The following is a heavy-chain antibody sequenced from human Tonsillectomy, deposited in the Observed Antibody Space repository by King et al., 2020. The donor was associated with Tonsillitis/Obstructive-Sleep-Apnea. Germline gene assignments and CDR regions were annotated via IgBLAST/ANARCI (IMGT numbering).Heavy chain of an antibody. D-gene: IGHD2-2*01. CDR1: GGSFSGYY. CDR3: ATRIVVVPAAIFGRDWFDP. V-gene: IGHV4-34*01. CDR2: INHSGST. J-gene: IGHJ5*02. Sequence: VQLQQWGAGLLKPSETLSLTCAVYGGSFSGYYWSWIRQPPGKGLEWIGGINHSGSTNYNPSLKSRVTISVDTSKNQFSLKLSSVTAADTAVYYCATRIVVVPAAIFGRDWFDPWGQGTLVTVSS.